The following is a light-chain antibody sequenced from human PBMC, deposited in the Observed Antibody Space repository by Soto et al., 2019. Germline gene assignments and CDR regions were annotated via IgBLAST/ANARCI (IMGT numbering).Light chain of an antibody. CDR3: SSYTSTSTYVI. CDR1: SSDVGGYNY. Sequence: QSALTQPASVSGSPGQSITISCTGTSSDVGGYNYVSWYQQHPGKAPKFMIYDVSNRPSGVSSRFSGSKSGNTASLTISGLQAEDEADYFCSSYTSTSTYVISGEGTKLTVL. J-gene: IGLJ2*01. CDR2: DVS. V-gene: IGLV2-14*01.